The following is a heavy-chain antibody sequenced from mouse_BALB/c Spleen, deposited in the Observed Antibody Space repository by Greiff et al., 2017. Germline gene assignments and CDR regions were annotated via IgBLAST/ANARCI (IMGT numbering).Heavy chain of an antibody. J-gene: IGHJ3*01. Sequence: EVMLVESGPGLVKPSQSLSLTCTVTGYSITSDYAWNWIRQFPGNKLEWMGYISYSGSTSYNPSLKSRISITRDTSKNQFFLQLNSVTTEDTATYYCARIYDGYYGAYWGQGTLVTVSA. CDR1: GYSITSDYA. CDR2: ISYSGST. D-gene: IGHD2-3*01. CDR3: ARIYDGYYGAY. V-gene: IGHV3-2*02.